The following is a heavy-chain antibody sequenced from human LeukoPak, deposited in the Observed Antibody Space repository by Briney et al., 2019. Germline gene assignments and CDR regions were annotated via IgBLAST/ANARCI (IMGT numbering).Heavy chain of an antibody. Sequence: GGSLRLSCAASGITFSDYYMSWIRQAPGKGLEWVSYISSSGSTIYYADSVKGRFTISRDNAKNSLYLQMNSLRAEDTAVYYCAGRVGAYDAFDIWGQGTMVTVSS. D-gene: IGHD1-26*01. V-gene: IGHV3-11*01. J-gene: IGHJ3*02. CDR3: AGRVGAYDAFDI. CDR1: GITFSDYY. CDR2: ISSSGSTI.